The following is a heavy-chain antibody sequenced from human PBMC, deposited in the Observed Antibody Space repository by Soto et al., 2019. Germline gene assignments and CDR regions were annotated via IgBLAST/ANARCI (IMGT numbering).Heavy chain of an antibody. CDR2: ISGSGGST. CDR1: GFTFSSYA. J-gene: IGHJ4*02. CDR3: AKDWRISSGGSSYYFDY. Sequence: PGGSLRLSCAASGFTFSSYAMSWVRQAPGKGLEWVSAISGSGGSTYYADSVKGRFTISRDNSKNTLYLQMNSLRAEDTAVYYCAKDWRISSGGSSYYFDYWGQGTLVTVSS. V-gene: IGHV3-23*01. D-gene: IGHD2-15*01.